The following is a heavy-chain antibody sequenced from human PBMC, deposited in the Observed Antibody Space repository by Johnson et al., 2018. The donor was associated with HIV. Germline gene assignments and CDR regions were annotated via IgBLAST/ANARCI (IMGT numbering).Heavy chain of an antibody. CDR1: GFTFSNVW. Sequence: QVQLVESGGGLVKPGGSLKLSCEASGFTFSNVWMHWVRQAPGKGLEWVAVISYDGSNKYYADSVTGRCTISRDNSNNTLYLQMNSRRAEDTAVYYCAKDGAAAGTVGADASDIWGQGTMVTVSP. V-gene: IGHV3-30*18. J-gene: IGHJ3*02. D-gene: IGHD6-13*01. CDR2: ISYDGSNK. CDR3: AKDGAAAGTVGADASDI.